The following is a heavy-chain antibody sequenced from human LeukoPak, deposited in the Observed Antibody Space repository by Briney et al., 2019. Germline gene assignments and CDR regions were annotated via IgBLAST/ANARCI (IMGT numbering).Heavy chain of an antibody. CDR3: TTAERRYYSHDF. D-gene: IGHD3-10*01. J-gene: IGHJ4*02. CDR2: IKSNTDGGTV. CDR1: GLSFSTAW. V-gene: IGHV3-15*01. Sequence: GGYLRLSCTVSGLSFSTAWISWIRQAPGKGLGWVGRIKSNTDGGTVNYAAPVKGRFTISRDDSKNTVFLQMNSPETEDTAMYFCTTAERRYYSHDFWGQGTLVTVSS.